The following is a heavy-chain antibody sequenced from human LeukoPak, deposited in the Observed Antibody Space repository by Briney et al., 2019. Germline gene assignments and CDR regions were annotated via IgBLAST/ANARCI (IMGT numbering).Heavy chain of an antibody. Sequence: MPSETLSLTCTVSGGSISSSSYYWGWIRQPPGKGLEWIGSIYYGGSTYYNPSLKSRVTISVDTSKNQFSLKLSSVTAADTAVYYCARGGERSDFYGSGIEFGGYFDYWGQGTLVTVSS. CDR2: IYYGGST. CDR3: ARGGERSDFYGSGIEFGGYFDY. V-gene: IGHV4-39*01. J-gene: IGHJ4*02. CDR1: GGSISSSSYY. D-gene: IGHD3-10*01.